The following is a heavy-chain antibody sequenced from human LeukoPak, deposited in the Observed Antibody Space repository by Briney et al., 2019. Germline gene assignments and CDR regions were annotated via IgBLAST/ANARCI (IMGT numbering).Heavy chain of an antibody. Sequence: ASVKVSSKASGYTFTGYYMHWVRQAPGQGLEWMGRINPNSGGTNYAQKFQGRVTMTRDTSISTAYMELSRLRSDDTAVYYCARDSSVAATLDYWGQGTLVTVSS. CDR3: ARDSSVAATLDY. CDR1: GYTFTGYY. CDR2: INPNSGGT. J-gene: IGHJ4*02. D-gene: IGHD6-19*01. V-gene: IGHV1-2*06.